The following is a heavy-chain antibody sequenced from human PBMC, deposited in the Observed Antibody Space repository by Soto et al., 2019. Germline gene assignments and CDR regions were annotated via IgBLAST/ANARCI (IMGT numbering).Heavy chain of an antibody. Sequence: PGGSLRLSCEASGFSLSTYGMHWVRQAPGKGLEWVSSISSTTNYIYYADSMKGRFTVSRDNAKNSVYLDMNSLSAEDTAVYYCARESEDLTSNFDYWGQGTLVTVSS. CDR1: GFSLSTYG. J-gene: IGHJ4*02. V-gene: IGHV3-21*01. CDR2: ISSTTNYI. CDR3: ARESEDLTSNFDY.